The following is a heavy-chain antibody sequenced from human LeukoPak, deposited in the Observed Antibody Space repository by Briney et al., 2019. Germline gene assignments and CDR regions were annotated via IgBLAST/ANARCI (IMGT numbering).Heavy chain of an antibody. CDR3: ARGHFTYYFDY. CDR1: GGSISSGSYY. CDR2: IYTSGST. Sequence: SETLSLTCTVSGGSISSGSYYWSWTRQPAGKGLGWIGRIYTSGSTNYNPSLKSRVTISVDTSKNQFSLKLSSVTAADTAVYYCARGHFTYYFDYWGQGTLVTVSS. J-gene: IGHJ4*02. V-gene: IGHV4-61*02. D-gene: IGHD3-3*02.